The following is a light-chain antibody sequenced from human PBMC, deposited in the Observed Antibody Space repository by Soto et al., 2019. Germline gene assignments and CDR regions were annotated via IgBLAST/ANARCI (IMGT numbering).Light chain of an antibody. CDR2: KAS. CDR1: PSISSW. J-gene: IGKJ1*01. CDR3: QHYNSYPWT. V-gene: IGKV1-5*03. Sequence: DIQMTQSPSTLSASVGDRVTITCRASPSISSWLAWYQQKPGKAPKLLIYKASSLESGVPSRFSGSGSGTEFTLTISSLQPDDFATYYCQHYNSYPWTFGQGTKVEIK.